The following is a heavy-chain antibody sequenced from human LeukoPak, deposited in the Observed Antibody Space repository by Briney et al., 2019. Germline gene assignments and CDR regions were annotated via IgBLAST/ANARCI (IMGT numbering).Heavy chain of an antibody. J-gene: IGHJ5*02. V-gene: IGHV3-43*02. D-gene: IGHD2-2*01. CDR3: AKGPNPYCSSTSCYAP. CDR2: IIGDGGST. Sequence: PGGSLRLSCAASGFTFDDYAMHWVRQAPGKGLEWVSLIIGDGGSTYYADSVKGRFTISRDNSKNSLYLQMNSLRTEDTALYYCAKGPNPYCSSTSCYAPWGQGTLVTVSS. CDR1: GFTFDDYA.